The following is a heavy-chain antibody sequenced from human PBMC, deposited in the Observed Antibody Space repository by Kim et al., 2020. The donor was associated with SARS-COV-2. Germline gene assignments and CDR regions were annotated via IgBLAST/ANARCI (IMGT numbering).Heavy chain of an antibody. D-gene: IGHD6-13*01. J-gene: IGHJ5*02. CDR1: GGTFSSYA. CDR2: IIPIFGTA. Sequence: SVKVSCKASGGTFSSYAISWVRQAPGQGLEWMGGIIPIFGTANYAQKFQGRVTITADESTSTAYMELSSLRSEDTAVYYCARGSSYSSSWYDGSWFDPWGQGTLVTVSS. CDR3: ARGSSYSSSWYDGSWFDP. V-gene: IGHV1-69*13.